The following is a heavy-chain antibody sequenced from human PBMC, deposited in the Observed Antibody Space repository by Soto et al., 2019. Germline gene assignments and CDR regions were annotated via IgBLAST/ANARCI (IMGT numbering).Heavy chain of an antibody. CDR1: GYTFTSYA. Sequence: ASVKVSCKASGYTFTSYAMHWVRQAPGQRLEWMGWINAGNGNTKYSQKFQGRVTITRDTSASTAYMELSSLRSEDTALYYCARSLRITIFGVVPDAFDIWGQGTMVTVSS. V-gene: IGHV1-3*01. J-gene: IGHJ3*02. D-gene: IGHD3-3*01. CDR2: INAGNGNT. CDR3: ARSLRITIFGVVPDAFDI.